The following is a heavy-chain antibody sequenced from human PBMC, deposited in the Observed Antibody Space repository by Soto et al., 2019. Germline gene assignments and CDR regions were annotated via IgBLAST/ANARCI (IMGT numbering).Heavy chain of an antibody. D-gene: IGHD2-2*01. Sequence: QVQLVESGGGVVQPGRSLRLSCAASGFTFSSYGMHWVRQAPGKGLEWVAVIWYDGSNKYYADSVKGRFTISRDNSKNTVYVQMNSLRAEDTAVYYCARDLGERVPAAHQLDYWGQGTLVTVSS. V-gene: IGHV3-33*01. CDR2: IWYDGSNK. CDR3: ARDLGERVPAAHQLDY. CDR1: GFTFSSYG. J-gene: IGHJ4*02.